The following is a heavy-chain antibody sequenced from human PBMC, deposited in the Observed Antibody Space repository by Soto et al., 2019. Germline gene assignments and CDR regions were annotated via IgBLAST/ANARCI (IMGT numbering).Heavy chain of an antibody. CDR3: ARDVPAAMNYYYGMDV. D-gene: IGHD2-2*01. CDR2: ISSSSTI. Sequence: GGSLRLSCAASGFTFSSYCMSWVRQAPGKGLEWVSYISSSSTIYYADSVKGRFTISRDNAKNSLYLQMNSLRDEDTAVYYCARDVPAAMNYYYGMDVWGQGTTVTVSS. J-gene: IGHJ6*02. CDR1: GFTFSSYC. V-gene: IGHV3-48*02.